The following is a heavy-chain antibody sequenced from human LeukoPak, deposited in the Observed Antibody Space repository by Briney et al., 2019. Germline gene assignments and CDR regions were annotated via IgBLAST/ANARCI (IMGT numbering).Heavy chain of an antibody. CDR3: ARDNSGYCSGGSCYHFDY. CDR1: GRSISSYY. Sequence: SETLSLTCTVSGRSISSYYWSWIRQPPGKALEWIGYIYYSGTTNYNPSLKSRVTISVDTSKNQFSLKLSSVTAADTAVYYCARDNSGYCSGGSCYHFDYWGQGTLVTVSS. J-gene: IGHJ4*02. CDR2: IYYSGTT. D-gene: IGHD2-15*01. V-gene: IGHV4-59*01.